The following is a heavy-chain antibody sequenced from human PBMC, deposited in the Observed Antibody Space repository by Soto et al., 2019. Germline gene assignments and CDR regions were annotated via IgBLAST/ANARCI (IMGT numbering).Heavy chain of an antibody. D-gene: IGHD2-2*01. Sequence: GGSLRLSCAASGFTFSSYWMSWVRQAPGKGLEWVANIKQDGSEKYYVDSVKGRFTISRDNAKNSLYLQMNSLRAEDTAVYYCARDSVAQVVPAAINWFDPWGQGTLVTVSS. V-gene: IGHV3-7*01. CDR1: GFTFSSYW. J-gene: IGHJ5*02. CDR3: ARDSVAQVVPAAINWFDP. CDR2: IKQDGSEK.